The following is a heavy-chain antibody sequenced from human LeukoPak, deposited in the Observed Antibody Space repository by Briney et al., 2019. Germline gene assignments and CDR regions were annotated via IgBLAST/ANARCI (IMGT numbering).Heavy chain of an antibody. Sequence: GESLKISCKGFGYNFTNHWIGWVRQMPEKGLEWMGIIYPDDSETTYSPSFQGQVTISADKSISTAYLQWSSLKASDTAMYYCARPFDYGDYVFYWGQGTLVTVSS. V-gene: IGHV5-51*01. J-gene: IGHJ4*02. D-gene: IGHD4-17*01. CDR1: GYNFTNHW. CDR3: ARPFDYGDYVFY. CDR2: IYPDDSET.